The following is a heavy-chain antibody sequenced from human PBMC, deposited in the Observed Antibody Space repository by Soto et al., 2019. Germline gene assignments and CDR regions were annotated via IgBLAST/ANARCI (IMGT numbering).Heavy chain of an antibody. D-gene: IGHD5-18*01. CDR1: GFTFSSFW. V-gene: IGHV3-74*01. CDR3: ARDRSYSQDY. CDR2: INRDGSST. Sequence: PGGTLRLSCAASGFTFSSFWMFWVRQAPGKGLAWVSRINRDGSSTTYADPVKGRFTISRDNAKNTLYLQMNSLSAEDTAVYYCARDRSYSQDYWGQGTLVTVSS. J-gene: IGHJ4*02.